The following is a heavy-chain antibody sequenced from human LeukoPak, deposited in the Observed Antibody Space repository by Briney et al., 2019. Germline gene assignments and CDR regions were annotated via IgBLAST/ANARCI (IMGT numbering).Heavy chain of an antibody. V-gene: IGHV1-2*02. Sequence: GASVKVSCKASGYTFTSYYMHWVRQAPGQGLEWMGWINPNSGGTNYAQKFKGRVTMTRDTSISTAYMELSRLRSDDTAVYYCARATIFGVVIIPDFDYWGQGTLVTVSS. CDR1: GYTFTSYY. CDR3: ARATIFGVVIIPDFDY. CDR2: INPNSGGT. J-gene: IGHJ4*02. D-gene: IGHD3-3*01.